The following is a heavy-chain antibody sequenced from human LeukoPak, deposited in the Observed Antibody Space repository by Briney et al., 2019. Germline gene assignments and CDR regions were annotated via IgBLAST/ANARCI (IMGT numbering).Heavy chain of an antibody. CDR3: ARGQEMATILGYFDY. V-gene: IGHV3-53*01. J-gene: IGHJ4*02. CDR2: IYSDGST. CDR1: GFTVSSNY. D-gene: IGHD5-24*01. Sequence: GGSLRLSCAASGFTVSSNYMSWVRQAPGKGLQWVSVIYSDGSTYYSDSVRGRFTISRDNSKNTLYLQMNSLRAEDTAVYYCARGQEMATILGYFDYWGQGTLVTVSS.